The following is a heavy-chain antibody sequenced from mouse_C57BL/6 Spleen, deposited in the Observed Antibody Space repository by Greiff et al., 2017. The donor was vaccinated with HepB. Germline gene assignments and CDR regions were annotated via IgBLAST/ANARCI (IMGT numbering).Heavy chain of an antibody. D-gene: IGHD1-1*01. Sequence: VQLQESGAELARPGASVKLSCKASGYTFTSYGISWVKQRTGQGLEWIGEIYPRSGNTYYNEKFKGKATLTADKSSSTAYMELRSLTSEDSAVYFCAREGYYGRSYAMDYWGQGTSVTVSS. V-gene: IGHV1-81*01. J-gene: IGHJ4*01. CDR2: IYPRSGNT. CDR1: GYTFTSYG. CDR3: AREGYYGRSYAMDY.